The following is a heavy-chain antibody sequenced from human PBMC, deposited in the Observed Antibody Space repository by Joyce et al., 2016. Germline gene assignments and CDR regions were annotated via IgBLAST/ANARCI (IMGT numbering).Heavy chain of an antibody. CDR2: VSTYNGNT. Sequence: QVQLVQSGAEVKKPGASVKVSCKASGYTFTSHGISWMRQAPGQGLEWMGWVSTYNGNTDYAQDFQGRVTMTTDTSTSTAYMELRGLRSDDTAMYYCARACPGSTCYSIYWGQGTLVTVSP. J-gene: IGHJ4*02. CDR1: GYTFTSHG. CDR3: ARACPGSTCYSIY. V-gene: IGHV1-18*01. D-gene: IGHD2-15*01.